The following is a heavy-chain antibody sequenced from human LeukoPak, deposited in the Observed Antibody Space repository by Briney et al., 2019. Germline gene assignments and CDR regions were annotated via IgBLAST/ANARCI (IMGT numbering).Heavy chain of an antibody. Sequence: SETLSLTCTVSGGSISSSSYYWGWIRQPPGKGLEWIGSIYYSGSTYYNPSLKSRVTISVDTSKNQFSLKLSSVTAADTAVYYCARHVGARDFDYWGQGTLVTVSS. J-gene: IGHJ4*02. CDR1: GGSISSSSYY. D-gene: IGHD1-26*01. CDR2: IYYSGST. CDR3: ARHVGARDFDY. V-gene: IGHV4-39*01.